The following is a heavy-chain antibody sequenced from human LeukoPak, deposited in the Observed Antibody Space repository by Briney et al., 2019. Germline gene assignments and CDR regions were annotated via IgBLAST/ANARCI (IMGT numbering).Heavy chain of an antibody. J-gene: IGHJ4*02. D-gene: IGHD2-15*01. CDR3: ARVTGYVIEDNFDY. V-gene: IGHV4-59*01. CDR2: IHSSGST. Sequence: PSETLSLTCTVSGVSIISYYWSWIRQPPGKGLEWIAFIHSSGSTNYNPSLKSRVTISVDTSKNQFSLKLRSVTAADTAVYYCARVTGYVIEDNFDYWGQGTLVTVSS. CDR1: GVSIISYY.